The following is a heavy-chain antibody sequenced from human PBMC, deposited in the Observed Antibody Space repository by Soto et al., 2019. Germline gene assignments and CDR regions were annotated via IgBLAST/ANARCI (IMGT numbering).Heavy chain of an antibody. CDR3: ARILSANWSIHX. V-gene: IGHV2-70*01. CDR1: GFSLSTSGMC. Sequence: FGPTLVHPTQTLALTCTLSGFSLSTSGMCVSWIRQPPGKALEWLALIDWDDDKYYSTSLKTRLTISKDTSKNQVVLTMTNMDPVDTATYYCARILSANWSIHXWGQGTLVTVSX. D-gene: IGHD1-1*01. CDR2: IDWDDDK. J-gene: IGHJ4*02.